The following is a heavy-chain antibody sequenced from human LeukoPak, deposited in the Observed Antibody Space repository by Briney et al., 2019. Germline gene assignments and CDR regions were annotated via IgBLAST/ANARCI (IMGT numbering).Heavy chain of an antibody. Sequence: PSETLSLTCAVYGGSFSGYYWSWIRQPPGKGLERIGEINHSGSTNYNPSLKSRVTISVDTSKNQFSLKLSSVTAADTAVYYCAGSIAARPRVHLIDYWGQGTLVTVSS. CDR3: AGSIAARPRVHLIDY. J-gene: IGHJ4*02. D-gene: IGHD6-6*01. V-gene: IGHV4-34*01. CDR1: GGSFSGYY. CDR2: INHSGST.